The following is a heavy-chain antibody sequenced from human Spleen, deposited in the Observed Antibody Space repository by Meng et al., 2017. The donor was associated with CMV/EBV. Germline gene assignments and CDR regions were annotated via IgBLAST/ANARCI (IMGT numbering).Heavy chain of an antibody. CDR1: HYTFTSYY. CDR2: INPSGGST. D-gene: IGHD4-17*01. J-gene: IGHJ5*02. V-gene: IGHV1-46*01. Sequence: SGKPSHYTFTSYYMHWVRQAPGQGLEWMGIINPSGGSTSYAQKFQGRFTIPRATSTSTVYMELSSLRSEDTALSSCARLTGDYFLGSWGQGTLVTVSS. CDR3: ARLTGDYFLGS.